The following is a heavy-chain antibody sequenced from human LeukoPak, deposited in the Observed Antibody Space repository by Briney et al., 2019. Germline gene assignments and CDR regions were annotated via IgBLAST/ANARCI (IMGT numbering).Heavy chain of an antibody. D-gene: IGHD3-22*01. CDR1: GGTFSSYA. J-gene: IGHJ4*02. V-gene: IGHV1-69*13. Sequence: ASVKVSCKASGGTFSSYAISWVRQAPGQGLEWMGGIIPIFGTANYAQKFQGRVTITADESTSTAYMELSSLRSEDTAVYYCAGHYYDSSGPYGGFDYWGQGTLVTVSS. CDR3: AGHYYDSSGPYGGFDY. CDR2: IIPIFGTA.